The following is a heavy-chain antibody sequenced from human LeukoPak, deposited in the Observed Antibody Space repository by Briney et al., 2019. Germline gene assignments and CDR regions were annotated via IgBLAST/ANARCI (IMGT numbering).Heavy chain of an antibody. CDR3: TEEPMVRGAFDY. J-gene: IGHJ4*02. CDR1: GGSISSSSYY. D-gene: IGHD3-10*01. V-gene: IGHV4-39*03. CDR2: IYYSGST. Sequence: SETLSLTCTVSGGSISSSSYYWGWIRQPPGKGLEWIGSIYYSGSTCYNPSLKSRVTISVDTSKNQFSLKLSSVTAADTAVYYCTEEPMVRGAFDYWGQGTLVTVSS.